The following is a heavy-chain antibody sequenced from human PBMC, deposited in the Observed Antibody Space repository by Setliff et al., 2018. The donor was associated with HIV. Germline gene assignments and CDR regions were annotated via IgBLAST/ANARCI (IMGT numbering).Heavy chain of an antibody. J-gene: IGHJ5*02. Sequence: ASVKVSCKASGYTFTSYGISWVRQAPGQGLEWMGWINPYNGNTNYAQKLQGRVTMTTDTPTSTAYMDLRSLRSDDTAVYYCARDDRGRVRGVGPFDPWGQGTLVTVSS. CDR3: ARDDRGRVRGVGPFDP. CDR1: GYTFTSYG. CDR2: INPYNGNT. D-gene: IGHD3-10*01. V-gene: IGHV1-18*01.